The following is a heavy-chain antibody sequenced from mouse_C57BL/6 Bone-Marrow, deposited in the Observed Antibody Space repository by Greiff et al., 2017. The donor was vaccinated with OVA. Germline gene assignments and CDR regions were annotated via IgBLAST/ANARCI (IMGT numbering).Heavy chain of an antibody. Sequence: DVQLQESGPGLVKPSQSLSLTCSVTGYSITSGYYWNWIRQFPGNKLEWMGYISYDGSNNYNPSLKNRISITRDTSKNQFFLKLNSVTTEDTATYYCARERGSTMVTTGYYYAMDYWGQGTSVTVSS. CDR3: ARERGSTMVTTGYYYAMDY. CDR1: GYSITSGYY. D-gene: IGHD2-2*01. V-gene: IGHV3-6*01. J-gene: IGHJ4*01. CDR2: ISYDGSN.